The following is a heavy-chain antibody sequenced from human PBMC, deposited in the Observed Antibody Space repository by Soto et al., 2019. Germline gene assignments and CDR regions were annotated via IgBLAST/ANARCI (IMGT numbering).Heavy chain of an antibody. V-gene: IGHV3-74*01. CDR1: GFSFSIYW. Sequence: EVQLVESGGGLVQPGGSLILSCAASGFSFSIYWMHWVRQAPGKGLVWVSRIITDGSSTSYADSVKGRFTISRDNAKNTLYLQMNSLRAEDTAVYYCATGLSMRGYYMDAWGKGTTVTVSS. CDR2: IITDGSST. CDR3: ATGLSMRGYYMDA. D-gene: IGHD2-2*01. J-gene: IGHJ6*03.